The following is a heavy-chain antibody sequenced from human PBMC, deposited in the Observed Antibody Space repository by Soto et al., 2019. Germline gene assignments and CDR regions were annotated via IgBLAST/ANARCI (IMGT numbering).Heavy chain of an antibody. CDR2: IKSKSEGETT. CDR1: GFTSNNAW. V-gene: IGHV3-15*01. D-gene: IGHD3-10*02. Sequence: GGSLRLSCVVSGFTSNNAWMSWVRQAPGKGLEWVGRIKSKSEGETTDYAAPVKGRFTISRDDSKKTLYLQMDSLRTEDTAVYYCTTVTVVNVHSDYWGQGTLVTVSS. J-gene: IGHJ4*02. CDR3: TTVTVVNVHSDY.